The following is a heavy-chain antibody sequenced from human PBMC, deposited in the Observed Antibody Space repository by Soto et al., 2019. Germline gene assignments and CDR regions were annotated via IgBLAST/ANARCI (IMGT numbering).Heavy chain of an antibody. D-gene: IGHD3-22*01. V-gene: IGHV3-23*01. CDR1: GFTFSGYG. CDR3: VKDWAFTMIVVVAWFDP. J-gene: IGHJ5*02. CDR2: ISEGGGST. Sequence: EVQLLESGGGLVQPGGSLRLSCAASGFTFSGYGMSWVRQAPGKGLEWVSGISEGGGSTYYADSVKGRFTISRDNSTNTLYQQMHSLRAEDTAVYYSVKDWAFTMIVVVAWFDPWGQGTLVTVSS.